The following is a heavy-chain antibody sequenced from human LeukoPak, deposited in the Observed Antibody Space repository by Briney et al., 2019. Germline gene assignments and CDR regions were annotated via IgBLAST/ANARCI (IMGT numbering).Heavy chain of an antibody. CDR3: ARAWGSGSYFAYYYYYMDV. J-gene: IGHJ6*03. CDR1: GGTFSSYA. V-gene: IGHV1-69*06. Sequence: SVKVSCKASGGTFSSYAISWVRQAPGQGLEWMGGIIPIFGTANYAQKFQGRVTITADKSTSTAYMELSSLRSEDTAVYYCARAWGSGSYFAYYYYYMDVWGKGTTVTVSS. D-gene: IGHD1-26*01. CDR2: IIPIFGTA.